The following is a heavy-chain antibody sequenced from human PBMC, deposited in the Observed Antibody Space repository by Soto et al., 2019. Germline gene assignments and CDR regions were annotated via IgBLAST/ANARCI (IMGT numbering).Heavy chain of an antibody. CDR1: GGSFSGYY. V-gene: IGHV4-34*01. J-gene: IGHJ5*02. CDR3: ARGRYCSSTSCYAGRYNWFDP. Sequence: QVQLQQWGAGLLKPSETLSLTCAVYGGSFSGYYWSWIRQPPGKGLESIGEINHSGSTNYNPSLKSRVTISVDTSKNQFSLKLSSVTAADTAVYYCARGRYCSSTSCYAGRYNWFDPWGQGTLVTVSS. CDR2: INHSGST. D-gene: IGHD2-2*01.